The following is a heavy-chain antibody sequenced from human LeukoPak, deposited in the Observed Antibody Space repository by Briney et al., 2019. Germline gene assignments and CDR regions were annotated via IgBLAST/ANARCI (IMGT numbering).Heavy chain of an antibody. CDR3: ARGRRGYSSSWYKDNWFDP. D-gene: IGHD6-13*01. CDR1: GGSFSGYY. CDR2: INHSGST. J-gene: IGHJ5*02. Sequence: SETLSLTCAVYGGSFSGYYWSWIRQPPGKGLEWIGEINHSGSTNYNPSLKSRVTISVDTSKNQFSLKLSSVTAADTAVYYCARGRRGYSSSWYKDNWFDPWGQGTLVTVSS. V-gene: IGHV4-34*01.